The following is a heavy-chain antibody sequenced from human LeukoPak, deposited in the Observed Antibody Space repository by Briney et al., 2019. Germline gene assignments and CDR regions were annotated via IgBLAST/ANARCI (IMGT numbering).Heavy chain of an antibody. CDR3: ARHSGSGWQALGY. D-gene: IGHD6-19*01. CDR1: GYTFSNYG. V-gene: IGHV1-18*04. CDR2: TSYNGNT. Sequence: ASVKVSCKASGYTFSNYGISWVRQAPGLGLEWMGWTSYNGNTNYAQKFQDRVTMTTDTSTTTAYMELRNLESDDTAVYYCARHSGSGWQALGYWGQGTLVTVSS. J-gene: IGHJ4*02.